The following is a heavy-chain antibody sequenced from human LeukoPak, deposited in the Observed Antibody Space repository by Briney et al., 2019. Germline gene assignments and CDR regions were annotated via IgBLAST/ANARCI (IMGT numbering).Heavy chain of an antibody. CDR3: ARGPRRYCSGGSCYSYGY. D-gene: IGHD2-15*01. J-gene: IGHJ4*02. V-gene: IGHV4-34*01. CDR1: GGSFSGYY. Sequence: PSETLSLTCAVYGGSFSGYYWSWIRQPPGKGLEWIGEINHSGSINYNPSLKSRVTISVDTSKNQFSLKLSSVTAADTAVYYCARGPRRYCSGGSCYSYGYWGQGTLVTVSS. CDR2: INHSGSI.